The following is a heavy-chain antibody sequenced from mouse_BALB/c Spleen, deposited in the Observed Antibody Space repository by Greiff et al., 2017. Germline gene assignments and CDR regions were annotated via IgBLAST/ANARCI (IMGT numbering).Heavy chain of an antibody. D-gene: IGHD2-10*02. Sequence: EVKLVESGAELVRSGASVKLSCTASGFNIKDYYMHWVKQRPEQGLEWIGWIDPENGDTEYAPKFQGKATMTADTSSNTAYLQLSSLTSEDTAVYYCNEYGKNCAMDYWGQGTSVTVSS. V-gene: IGHV14-4*02. J-gene: IGHJ4*01. CDR2: IDPENGDT. CDR3: NEYGKNCAMDY. CDR1: GFNIKDYY.